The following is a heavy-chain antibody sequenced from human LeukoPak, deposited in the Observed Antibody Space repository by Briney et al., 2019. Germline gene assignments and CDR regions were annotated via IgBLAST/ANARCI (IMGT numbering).Heavy chain of an antibody. Sequence: GGSLRLSCAASGFTFSSYSMNWVRQAPGKGLEWVSSISSSSSYIYYADSVKGRFTISRDNAKNSLYLQMNSLRAEDTAVYYCARDQDSYGQDYYDGSGYYRWGQGTLVTVSS. D-gene: IGHD3-22*01. CDR1: GFTFSSYS. CDR3: ARDQDSYGQDYYDGSGYYR. CDR2: ISSSSSYI. V-gene: IGHV3-21*01. J-gene: IGHJ4*02.